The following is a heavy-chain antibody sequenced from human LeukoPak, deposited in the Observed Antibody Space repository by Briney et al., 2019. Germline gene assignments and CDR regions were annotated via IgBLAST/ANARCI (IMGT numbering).Heavy chain of an antibody. J-gene: IGHJ4*02. CDR3: ARDRRAHGYSSGWYYFDY. CDR1: GYTFTSYY. Sequence: ASVKVSCKASGYTFTSYYMHWVRQAPGQGREWMGIINPSGGSTSYAQKFQGRVTMTRDTSTSTVYMELSSLRSEDTAVYYCARDRRAHGYSSGWYYFDYWGQGTLVTVSS. D-gene: IGHD6-19*01. V-gene: IGHV1-46*01. CDR2: INPSGGST.